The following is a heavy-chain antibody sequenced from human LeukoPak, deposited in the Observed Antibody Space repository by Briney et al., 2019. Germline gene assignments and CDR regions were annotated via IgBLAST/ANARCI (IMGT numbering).Heavy chain of an antibody. Sequence: GGSLRLSCAASGFTFSSYAVSWVRQAPGKGLEWVSAISGSGGGTYYADSVKGRVTISRDNSKNTVYLQMNSLSTEDTAVYYCAKTTTGYSSGRYPGWPVDYWGQGTLVTVSS. CDR1: GFTFSSYA. J-gene: IGHJ4*02. D-gene: IGHD6-19*01. CDR2: ISGSGGGT. V-gene: IGHV3-23*01. CDR3: AKTTTGYSSGRYPGWPVDY.